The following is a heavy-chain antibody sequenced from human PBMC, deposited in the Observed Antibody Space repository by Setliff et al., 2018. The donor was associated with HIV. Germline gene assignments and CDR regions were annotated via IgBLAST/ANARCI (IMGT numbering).Heavy chain of an antibody. J-gene: IGHJ3*02. V-gene: IGHV4-61*09. Sequence: SETLSLTCTVSGGSISSGSNYWSWIRQPAGKGLEWIGHIYTSGSTNYNPSLKSRVTISVDTSKNQFYLKLSSVTAADTAVYYCARILLYDSSAYFVNTFDIWGQGTVVTVSS. CDR2: IYTSGST. CDR1: GGSISSGSNY. CDR3: ARILLYDSSAYFVNTFDI. D-gene: IGHD3-22*01.